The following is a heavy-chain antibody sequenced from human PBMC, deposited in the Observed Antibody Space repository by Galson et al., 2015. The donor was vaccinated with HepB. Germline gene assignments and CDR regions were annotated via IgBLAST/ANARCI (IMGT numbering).Heavy chain of an antibody. CDR1: GYTFTSYG. V-gene: IGHV1-18*01. J-gene: IGHJ4*02. CDR2: ISAYNGNT. Sequence: SVTVSCKASGYTFTSYGISWVRQAPGQGLEWMGWISAYNGNTNYAQKLQGRVTMTTDTSTSTAYMELRSLRSDDTAVYYCARGVAARPSWYYFDYWGQGTLVTVSS. D-gene: IGHD6-6*01. CDR3: ARGVAARPSWYYFDY.